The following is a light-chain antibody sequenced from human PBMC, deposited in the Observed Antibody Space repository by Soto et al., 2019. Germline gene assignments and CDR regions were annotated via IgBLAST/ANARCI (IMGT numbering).Light chain of an antibody. CDR2: AAS. J-gene: IGKJ1*01. CDR3: QQYYSYPRT. V-gene: IGKV1-8*01. Sequence: AIRMTQSPSSFSASTGDRVTITCRASQGIISYLAWYQQKPGKAPKLLIYAASTLQSGVPSRFSGSGSGTDFTLSISCLQSEDFATYYCQQYYSYPRTVGQGTKVEIK. CDR1: QGIISY.